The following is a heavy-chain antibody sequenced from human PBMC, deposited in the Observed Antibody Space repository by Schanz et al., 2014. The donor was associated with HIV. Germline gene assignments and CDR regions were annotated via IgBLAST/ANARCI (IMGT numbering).Heavy chain of an antibody. D-gene: IGHD3-22*01. V-gene: IGHV1-8*01. CDR2: MNPKSGNT. CDR3: ARGHPLYDSSGYYSPFFDY. J-gene: IGHJ4*02. CDR1: GYTFTDYD. Sequence: QVQLVQSGAEVKKPGASVKVSCTASGYTFTDYDINWVRQATGQGPEWMGWMNPKSGNTGYAQKFQGRVTMTRNTSISTAYMELSSLRSEDTAVYYCARGHPLYDSSGYYSPFFDYWGQGTLVTVSS.